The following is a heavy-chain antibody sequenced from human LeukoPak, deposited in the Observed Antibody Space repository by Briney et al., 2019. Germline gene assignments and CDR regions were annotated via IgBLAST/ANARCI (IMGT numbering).Heavy chain of an antibody. J-gene: IGHJ5*02. CDR3: TGHSPVNLAAAGTLFDP. D-gene: IGHD6-13*01. Sequence: ASVKVSCKASGYTFTSYDINWVRQATGQGLEWMGWMNPNSGNTGYAQKFQGRVTMTRNTSISTAYMELSSLRSEDTAVYYCTGHSPVNLAAAGTLFDPWGQGTLVTVSS. CDR2: MNPNSGNT. CDR1: GYTFTSYD. V-gene: IGHV1-8*01.